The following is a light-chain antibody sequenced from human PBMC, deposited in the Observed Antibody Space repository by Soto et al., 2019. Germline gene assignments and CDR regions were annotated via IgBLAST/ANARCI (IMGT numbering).Light chain of an antibody. J-gene: IGKJ4*01. CDR2: DAS. CDR1: QSISSW. V-gene: IGKV1-5*01. Sequence: DIPMTQSPSTLSASVGDRVTITCRASQSISSWLAWYQQKPGKAPKLLIYDASSLESGVPSRFSGSGSGTEFTLTISSLQPDDFATFYCQQYNSYPLTFGGGTKVEIK. CDR3: QQYNSYPLT.